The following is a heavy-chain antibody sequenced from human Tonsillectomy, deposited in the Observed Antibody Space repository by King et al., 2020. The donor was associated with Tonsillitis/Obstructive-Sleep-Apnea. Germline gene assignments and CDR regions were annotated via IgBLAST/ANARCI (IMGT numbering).Heavy chain of an antibody. CDR1: GGSISSSNW. J-gene: IGHJ2*01. CDR3: ARRGGVDILLVVTPTRPDWYFDL. CDR2: IYHSGST. D-gene: IGHD2-15*01. Sequence: QLQESGPGLVKPSGTLSLTCAVSGGSISSSNWWSWVRQPPGKGLEWIGQIYHSGSTNYNPSLKSRVTISVDKSKNQFSLNLSSVTAADAAVYYCARRGGVDILLVVTPTRPDWYFDLWGRGTLVTVSS. V-gene: IGHV4-4*02.